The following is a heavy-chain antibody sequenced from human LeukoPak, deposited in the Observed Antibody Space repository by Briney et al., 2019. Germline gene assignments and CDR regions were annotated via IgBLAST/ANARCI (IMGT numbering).Heavy chain of an antibody. CDR1: GYTFTSYY. V-gene: IGHV1-46*01. D-gene: IGHD5-24*01. J-gene: IGHJ4*02. CDR2: INPGIGST. Sequence: GASVKVSCKVSGYTFTSYYMHWVRQAPGQGLEWMGIINPGIGSTTYAQKFQGRVTMTGDTSTSTVYMELSSLRSEDTAIYYCARDPNGYTPLNYWGQGTLVTVSS. CDR3: ARDPNGYTPLNY.